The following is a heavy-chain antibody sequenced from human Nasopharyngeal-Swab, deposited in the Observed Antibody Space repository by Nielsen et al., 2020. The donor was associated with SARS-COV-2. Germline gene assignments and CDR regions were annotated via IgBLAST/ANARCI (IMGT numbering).Heavy chain of an antibody. CDR3: ARGSLGSFSTVIRIYGMDV. V-gene: IGHV4-34*01. Sequence: SETLSLTCAVYGGSFSGYYWSWIRQPPGKGLEWIGEINHSGSTNYNPSLKSRVTISVDTSKNQFSLKLSSVTAADTAVYYCARGSLGSFSTVIRIYGMDVWGQGTTVTVSS. J-gene: IGHJ6*02. CDR1: GGSFSGYY. CDR2: INHSGST. D-gene: IGHD2-21*01.